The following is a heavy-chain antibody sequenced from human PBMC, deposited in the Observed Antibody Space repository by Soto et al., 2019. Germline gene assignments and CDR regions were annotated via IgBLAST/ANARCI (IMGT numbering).Heavy chain of an antibody. CDR3: ARGSGATILYGMDV. V-gene: IGHV4-34*01. CDR2: INHRGSN. D-gene: IGHD5-12*01. J-gene: IGHJ6*02. CDR1: GGTLNDYY. Sequence: ETLSLTLGVSGGTLNDYYGSWIGNPPGKGLELIGEINHRGSNNYNPSLKSRVTISEDTSKKQFSLKLRSVTAADTAVYYCARGSGATILYGMDVWGQGTTVTVSS.